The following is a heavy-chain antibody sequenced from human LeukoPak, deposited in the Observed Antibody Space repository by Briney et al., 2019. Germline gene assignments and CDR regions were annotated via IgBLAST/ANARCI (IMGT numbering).Heavy chain of an antibody. CDR2: ITGSGGST. CDR3: AKDSNSSSWYNWFDP. Sequence: GGSLRLSCTASGFTFGNYAMSWVRQAPGKGLEWVSAITGSGGSTYYADSVKGRFTISRDNSKNTLYVQVNSLRAEDTAVYYCAKDSNSSSWYNWFDPWGQGTLVTVSS. CDR1: GFTFGNYA. V-gene: IGHV3-23*01. J-gene: IGHJ5*02. D-gene: IGHD6-13*01.